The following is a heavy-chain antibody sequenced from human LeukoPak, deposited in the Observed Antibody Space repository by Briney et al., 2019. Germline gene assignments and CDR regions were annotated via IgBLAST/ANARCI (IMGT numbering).Heavy chain of an antibody. CDR1: GYTFTHQW. Sequence: GESLKISCKASGYTFTHQWIGWVRQKSGSGLEWMGIIYPRDSDTRYSPSFQCHVSISADTSINTAYLEWSRLEASDTAIYYCARHSDVIGAIWGQGTLVTVSS. CDR2: IYPRDSDT. J-gene: IGHJ4*02. V-gene: IGHV5-51*01. D-gene: IGHD3-10*01. CDR3: ARHSDVIGAI.